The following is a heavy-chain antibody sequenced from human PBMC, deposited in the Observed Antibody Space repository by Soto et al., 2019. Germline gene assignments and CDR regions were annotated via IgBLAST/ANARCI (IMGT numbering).Heavy chain of an antibody. CDR1: GGSISSGGYS. CDR3: ASEPNYYGSGSYFDY. D-gene: IGHD3-10*01. J-gene: IGHJ4*02. V-gene: IGHV4-30-2*01. CDR2: IYHSGST. Sequence: SETLSLTCAVSGGSISSGGYSWSWIRQPPGKGLEWIGYIYHSGSTYYNPSLKSRVTISVDRSKNQFSLKLSSVTAADTAVYYCASEPNYYGSGSYFDYWGQGTLVTVSS.